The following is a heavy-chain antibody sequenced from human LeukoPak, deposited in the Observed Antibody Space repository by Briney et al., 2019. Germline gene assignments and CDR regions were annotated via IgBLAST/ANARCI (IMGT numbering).Heavy chain of an antibody. V-gene: IGHV3-23*03. CDR2: IYSGGTT. CDR3: ARVTSRSGYYFDY. CDR1: GFTFSNYG. J-gene: IGHJ4*02. D-gene: IGHD1-14*01. Sequence: GGTLRLSCAVSGFTFSNYGMSWVRQAPGKGLEWVSLIYSGGTTSYSDSVKGRFTISRDTSKETVYLQMDSLRAEDTAVYYCARVTSRSGYYFDYWGQGSLVTVSS.